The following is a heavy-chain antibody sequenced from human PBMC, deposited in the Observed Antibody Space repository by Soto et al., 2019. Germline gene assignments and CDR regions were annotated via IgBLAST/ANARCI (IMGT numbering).Heavy chain of an antibody. CDR1: GGTFSSYT. J-gene: IGHJ4*02. CDR2: IIPILGIA. D-gene: IGHD2-2*01. V-gene: IGHV1-69*08. CDR3: ARELALPAASPGLRDY. Sequence: QVQLVQSGAEVKKPGSSVKVSCKASGGTFSSYTISWVRQAPGQGLEWMGRIIPILGIANYAQKFQGRVTITADKSTSTAYMELSSLRSEDTAVYYCARELALPAASPGLRDYWGQGTLVTVSS.